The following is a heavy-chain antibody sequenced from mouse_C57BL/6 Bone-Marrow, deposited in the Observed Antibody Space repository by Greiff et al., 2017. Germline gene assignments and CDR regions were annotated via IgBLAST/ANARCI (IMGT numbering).Heavy chain of an antibody. V-gene: IGHV1-26*01. D-gene: IGHD2-4*01. CDR3: ARCDYDYDEDWYFDV. CDR1: GYTFTDYY. J-gene: IGHJ1*03. CDR2: INPNNGGT. Sequence: EVKLQQSGPELVKPGASVKISCKASGYTFTDYYMNWVKQSHGKSLEWIGDINPNNGGTSYNQKFKGKATLTVDKSSSTAYMELRSLTSEDSAVYYCARCDYDYDEDWYFDVWGTGTTVTVSS.